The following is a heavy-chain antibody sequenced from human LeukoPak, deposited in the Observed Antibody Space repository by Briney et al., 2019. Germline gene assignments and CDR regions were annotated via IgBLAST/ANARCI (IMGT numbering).Heavy chain of an antibody. CDR2: ISSNGGST. CDR1: GFTLSSYA. J-gene: IGHJ4*02. Sequence: GGSLRLSCAASGFTLSSYAMHWVRQAPGKGLEYVSAISSNGGSTYYANSVKGRFTISRDNSKNTLYLQMGSLRAEDMAVYYCARPVFCGGDCYYFGYWGQGTLVTVSS. CDR3: ARPVFCGGDCYYFGY. V-gene: IGHV3-64*01. D-gene: IGHD2-21*01.